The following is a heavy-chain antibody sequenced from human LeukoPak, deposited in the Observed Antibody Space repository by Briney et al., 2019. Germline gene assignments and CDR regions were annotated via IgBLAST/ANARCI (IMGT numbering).Heavy chain of an antibody. J-gene: IGHJ4*02. D-gene: IGHD6-6*01. CDR3: ARGSLFKQLVFDY. Sequence: PSETLSLTCTVSGGSFSSISYNWGWIRQPPGKGREWIGSIYYSGSTYYNPSLKSRVTISVDTSKNQFSLKLSSVTAADTAVYYCARGSLFKQLVFDYWGQGTLVTVSS. CDR1: GGSFSSISYN. V-gene: IGHV4-39*07. CDR2: IYYSGST.